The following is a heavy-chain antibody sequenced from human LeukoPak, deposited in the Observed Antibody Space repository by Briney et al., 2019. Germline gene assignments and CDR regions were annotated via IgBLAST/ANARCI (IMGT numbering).Heavy chain of an antibody. V-gene: IGHV1-46*01. D-gene: IGHD4-17*01. J-gene: IGHJ4*02. CDR2: INPSGGST. Sequence: GASVKVSCTASGYTFTSYYMHWVRQAPGQGLEWMGIINPSGGSTSYAQKFQGRVTMTRDTSTSTVYMELSSLRCEDTAVYYCARDLEYGATDYWGQGTLVTVSS. CDR1: GYTFTSYY. CDR3: ARDLEYGATDY.